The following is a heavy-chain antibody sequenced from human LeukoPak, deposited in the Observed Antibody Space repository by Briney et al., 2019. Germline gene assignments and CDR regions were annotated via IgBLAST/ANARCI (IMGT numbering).Heavy chain of an antibody. D-gene: IGHD6-19*01. CDR3: ASQRPQWLVLDY. CDR2: IIPIFGTA. CDR1: GGTFSSYA. J-gene: IGHJ4*02. V-gene: IGHV1-69*06. Sequence: ASVKVSCKASGGTFSSYAISWVRQAPGQGLEWMGGIIPIFGTANYAQKFQGRVTITADKSTSTAYMELSSLRSEDTAVYYCASQRPQWLVLDYWGQGTLVTVSS.